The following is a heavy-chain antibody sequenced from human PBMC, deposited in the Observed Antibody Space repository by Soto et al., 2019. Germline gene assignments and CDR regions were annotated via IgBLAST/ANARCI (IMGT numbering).Heavy chain of an antibody. CDR1: GGSISSGDYY. CDR3: ARGMDCSGGSCYAFDY. Sequence: SETLSLTCTVSGGSISSGDYYWSWIRQPPGKGLEWIGYIYYSGSTYYNPSLKSRVTISVDTSKNQFSLKLSSVTAADTAVYYCARGMDCSGGSCYAFDYWGQGTLVTVS. V-gene: IGHV4-30-4*01. D-gene: IGHD2-15*01. CDR2: IYYSGST. J-gene: IGHJ4*02.